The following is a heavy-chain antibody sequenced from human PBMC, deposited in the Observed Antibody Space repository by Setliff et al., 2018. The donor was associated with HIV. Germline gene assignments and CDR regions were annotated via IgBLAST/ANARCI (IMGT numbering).Heavy chain of an antibody. CDR3: ARDQGAVAALWYYYYGMDV. J-gene: IGHJ6*02. V-gene: IGHV1-3*01. CDR2: INAGNGNT. Sequence: ASVKVSCKASGYTFTSYAMHWVRQAPGQRLEWMGWINAGNGNTKYSQKFQGRVTITRDTSASTAYMELSSLRSEDTAVYYCARDQGAVAALWYYYYGMDVWGQGTTVTVSS. D-gene: IGHD6-19*01. CDR1: GYTFTSYA.